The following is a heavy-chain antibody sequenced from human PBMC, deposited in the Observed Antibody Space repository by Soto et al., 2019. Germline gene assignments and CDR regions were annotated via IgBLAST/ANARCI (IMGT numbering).Heavy chain of an antibody. V-gene: IGHV1-2*02. CDR2: INPNSGGT. J-gene: IGHJ4*02. CDR1: GYTFTGYY. D-gene: IGHD3-10*01. Sequence: ASVKVSCKASGYTFTGYYMHWVRQAPGQGLEWMGWINPNSGGTNYAQKFQGRVTMTRDTSISTAYMELSRLRSDDTAVYYCARSPPRSTYYYGSGSYALDYWGQGTLVTVSS. CDR3: ARSPPRSTYYYGSGSYALDY.